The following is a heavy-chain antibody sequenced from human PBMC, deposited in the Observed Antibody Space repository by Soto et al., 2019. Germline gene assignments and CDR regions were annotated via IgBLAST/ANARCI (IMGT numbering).Heavy chain of an antibody. Sequence: PSETLSLTCAVYGGSFSGYYWTWIRQPPGTGLEWIGEINHSGSTNYSPSLKSRVTISVDTSKNQFSLRLNSLTAADTAVYYCAIRTWALDTSFEGSFDYWGQGTLVTVSS. V-gene: IGHV4-34*01. D-gene: IGHD5-18*01. CDR2: INHSGST. CDR1: GGSFSGYY. CDR3: AIRTWALDTSFEGSFDY. J-gene: IGHJ4*02.